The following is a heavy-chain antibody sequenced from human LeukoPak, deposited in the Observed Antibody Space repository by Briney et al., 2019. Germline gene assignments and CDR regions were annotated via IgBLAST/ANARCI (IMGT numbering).Heavy chain of an antibody. CDR3: ARLESCGGDCYDPGYFDY. CDR2: IYTSGGT. V-gene: IGHV4-61*02. Sequence: TLSLTCTVSGYSVSSGYYWSWIRPPAGKGLEWIGRIYTSGGTNYNPSLKSRVTISVDTSKNQFSLKLSSVTAADTAVYYCARLESCGGDCYDPGYFDYWGQGTLVTVSS. D-gene: IGHD2-21*02. CDR1: GYSVSSGYY. J-gene: IGHJ4*02.